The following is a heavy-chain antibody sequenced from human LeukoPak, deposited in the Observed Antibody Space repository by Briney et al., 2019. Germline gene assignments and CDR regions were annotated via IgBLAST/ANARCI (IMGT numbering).Heavy chain of an antibody. CDR2: IYHSGST. CDR1: GGSISSSNW. CDR3: ARDQGYSSGWYVDY. J-gene: IGHJ4*02. V-gene: IGHV4-4*02. D-gene: IGHD6-19*01. Sequence: SGTLSLTCAVSGGSISSSNWWSWVRQPPGKGLEWIGEIYHSGSTNYNPSLKSRVTISVDKSKNQFSLKLSSVTAADTAVYYCARDQGYSSGWYVDYWGQGTLVTVSS.